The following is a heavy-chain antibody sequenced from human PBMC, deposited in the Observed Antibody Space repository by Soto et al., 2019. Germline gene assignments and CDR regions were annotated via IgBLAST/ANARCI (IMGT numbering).Heavy chain of an antibody. CDR2: ISYDGSNK. Sequence: PGESLKISCAASGFTFSSYAMHWVRQAPGKGLEWVAAISYDGSNKYYVDSVKGRFTISRDNSKNTLYLQMNSLRAEDTAVYYCARAYYYDSSGYSEFDYWGQGTLVTVSS. D-gene: IGHD3-22*01. J-gene: IGHJ4*02. CDR1: GFTFSSYA. CDR3: ARAYYYDSSGYSEFDY. V-gene: IGHV3-30-3*01.